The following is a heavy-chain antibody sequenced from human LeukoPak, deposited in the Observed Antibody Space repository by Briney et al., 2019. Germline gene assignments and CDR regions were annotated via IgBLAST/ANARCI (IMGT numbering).Heavy chain of an antibody. Sequence: GGSLRLSCAASGFPFSSHAMRWVRQPPGKRLEWDAAISNGKTFYADSVKGRFTPSRDKSRNTVNLNLNNLKVEVTAVYYCAKASWVSNADAVLWGQGTVVTVS. V-gene: IGHV3-23*01. CDR3: AKASWVSNADAVL. D-gene: IGHD1-1*01. J-gene: IGHJ4*02. CDR2: ISNGKT. CDR1: GFPFSSHA.